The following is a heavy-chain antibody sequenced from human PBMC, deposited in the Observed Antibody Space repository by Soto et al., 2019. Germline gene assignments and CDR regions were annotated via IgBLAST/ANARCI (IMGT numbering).Heavy chain of an antibody. CDR1: GFTFSDYY. Sequence: PGGSLRLSCAASGFTFSDYYMSWIRQAPGKGLEWVSYISSSGSTIYYADSVKGRFTISRDNAKNSLYLQMNSLRAEDTAVYYCARDPIVVVVAATNGLDYWGQGTLVTVSS. V-gene: IGHV3-11*01. CDR2: ISSSGSTI. J-gene: IGHJ4*02. D-gene: IGHD2-15*01. CDR3: ARDPIVVVVAATNGLDY.